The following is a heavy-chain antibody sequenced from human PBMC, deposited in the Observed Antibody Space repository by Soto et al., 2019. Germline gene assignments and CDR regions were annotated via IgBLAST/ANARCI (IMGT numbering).Heavy chain of an antibody. J-gene: IGHJ4*01. Sequence: SETLSLTCDVSGDSISTYYWSWIRQPPGKGLEWIGYVYYSGSTLYNPSLESRVTLSIDMSKKQVSLKLNSVIAADTAVYYCARTRMIESWIDYWGQGTLVTVSS. V-gene: IGHV4-59*01. CDR3: ARTRMIESWIDY. CDR2: VYYSGST. CDR1: GDSISTYY. D-gene: IGHD2-21*01.